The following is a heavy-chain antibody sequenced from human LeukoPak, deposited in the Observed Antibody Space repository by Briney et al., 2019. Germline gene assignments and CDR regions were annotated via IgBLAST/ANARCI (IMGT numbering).Heavy chain of an antibody. J-gene: IGHJ4*02. Sequence: PGGSLRLSCGASGFTFNSHWMHWVRQAPGKGLVWMSCINSDGTNTNYADSVKGRFTISRDNAKNTLYLQVNNLRAEDTAVYYYGRDRGYQIDYWGQGTLVTVSS. D-gene: IGHD3-10*01. CDR1: GFTFNSHW. CDR3: GRDRGYQIDY. V-gene: IGHV3-74*01. CDR2: INSDGTNT.